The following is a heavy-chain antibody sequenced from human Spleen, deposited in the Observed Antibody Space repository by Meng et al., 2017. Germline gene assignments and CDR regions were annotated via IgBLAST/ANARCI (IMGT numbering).Heavy chain of an antibody. J-gene: IGHJ6*02. Sequence: SETLSLTCTVSGGSISSGGSYWSWIRQHPGKGLEWIGYIYYSGTTYYNPSLKSRVTISVDTSKNEFSLKLSSVTAADTAVYYCARDRLDVYYYDSSGYSYYYGMDVWGQGTTVTVSS. CDR1: GGSISSGGSY. CDR2: IYYSGTT. D-gene: IGHD3-22*01. CDR3: ARDRLDVYYYDSSGYSYYYGMDV. V-gene: IGHV4-31*03.